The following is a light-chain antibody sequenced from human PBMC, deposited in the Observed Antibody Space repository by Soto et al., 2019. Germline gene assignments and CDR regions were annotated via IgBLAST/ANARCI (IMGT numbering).Light chain of an antibody. CDR1: SSDVGGYNY. J-gene: IGLJ2*01. CDR3: SSYAGSNNRVV. CDR2: EVS. V-gene: IGLV2-8*01. Sequence: QSVLTQPPSASGSPGQSVTISCTGTSSDVGGYNYVSWYQRHPGKAPKLMIYEVSKRPSGVPDRFSGSKSGNTASLTVSGLQAEDEADYYCSSYAGSNNRVVFGGGTKLTVL.